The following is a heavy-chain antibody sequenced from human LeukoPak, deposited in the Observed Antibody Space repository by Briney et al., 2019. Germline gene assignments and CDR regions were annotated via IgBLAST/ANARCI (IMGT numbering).Heavy chain of an antibody. Sequence: GGSLRLSCAASGFTFSSYGMHWVRQAPGKGLEWVAVISYDGSNKYYADFVKGRFTISRDNSKNTLYLQMNSLRAEDTAVYYCATGYSSGWPLTPFDYWGQGTLVTVSS. D-gene: IGHD6-19*01. CDR2: ISYDGSNK. J-gene: IGHJ4*02. CDR3: ATGYSSGWPLTPFDY. CDR1: GFTFSSYG. V-gene: IGHV3-30*03.